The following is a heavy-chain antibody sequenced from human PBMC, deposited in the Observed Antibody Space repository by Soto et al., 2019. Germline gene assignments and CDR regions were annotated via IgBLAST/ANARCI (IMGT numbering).Heavy chain of an antibody. CDR2: IWYDGSNK. CDR1: GFTFSSYG. V-gene: IGHV3-33*01. J-gene: IGHJ6*02. CDR3: ARDLYYYGSGSYYTGRMTYYYYGMDV. Sequence: GGSLRLSCAASGFTFSSYGMHWVRQAPGKGLEWVAVIWYDGSNKYYADSVKGRFTISRDNSKNTLYLQMNSLRAEDTAVYYCARDLYYYGSGSYYTGRMTYYYYGMDVWGQGTTVTVSS. D-gene: IGHD3-10*01.